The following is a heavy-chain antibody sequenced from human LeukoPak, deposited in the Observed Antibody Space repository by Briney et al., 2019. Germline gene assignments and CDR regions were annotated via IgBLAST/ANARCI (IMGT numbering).Heavy chain of an antibody. CDR2: INPNSGGT. J-gene: IGHJ4*02. CDR1: GYTFTGYY. D-gene: IGHD2-2*01. CDR3: ARVGHPTDIVAVPAARSGLGTFDY. Sequence: ASVKVSCKASGYTFTGYYMHWVRQAPGQGLEWMGWINPNSGGTNYAQKFQGRVTMTRDTSISTAYMELSRLTSDDTAVYYCARVGHPTDIVAVPAARSGLGTFDYWGQGTLVTVSS. V-gene: IGHV1-2*02.